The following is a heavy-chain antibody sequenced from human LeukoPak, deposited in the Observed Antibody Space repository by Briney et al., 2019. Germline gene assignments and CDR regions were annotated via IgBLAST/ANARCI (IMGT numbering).Heavy chain of an antibody. CDR2: IWYDGSYK. CDR1: GFTPSSYG. V-gene: IGHV3-33*01. Sequence: GRSLRLSCAASGFTPSSYGMHWVRQAPGKGLEWVAVIWYDGSYKYYGDSVKGRFTISRDYSENTLFLQMSSLRAEDTAVYYCARAGSDWAIDYWGQGTLVTVSS. D-gene: IGHD6-19*01. J-gene: IGHJ4*02. CDR3: ARAGSDWAIDY.